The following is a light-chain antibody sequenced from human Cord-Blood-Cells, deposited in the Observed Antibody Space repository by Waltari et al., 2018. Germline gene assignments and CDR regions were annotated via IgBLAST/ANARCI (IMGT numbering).Light chain of an antibody. CDR3: QQRSNWPT. CDR2: YAS. J-gene: IGKJ4*01. V-gene: IGKV3-11*01. CDR1: QSVSSY. Sequence: EIVLTQSPATLSVSPGERATLSCKASQSVSSYLAWYQQKPGQAPRLLIYYASNRATGIPDRFSGSGSGTDFTLTISSLEPEDFAVYYCQQRSNWPTFGGGTKVEIK.